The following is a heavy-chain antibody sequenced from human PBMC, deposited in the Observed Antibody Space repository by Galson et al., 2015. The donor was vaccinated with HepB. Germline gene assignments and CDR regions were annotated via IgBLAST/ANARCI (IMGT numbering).Heavy chain of an antibody. CDR3: AKSLRCVDSPGYYFDH. D-gene: IGHD3-22*01. Sequence: SLRLSCAASGFTFSGYGMNWVRQAPGKGLEWVSSISDSGKTYYADSVKGRFSISRDNSRSTLSLQMNRLTAEDTAIYYCAKSLRCVDSPGYYFDHWGQGTLVTVSS. CDR2: ISDSGKT. V-gene: IGHV3-23*01. J-gene: IGHJ4*02. CDR1: GFTFSGYG.